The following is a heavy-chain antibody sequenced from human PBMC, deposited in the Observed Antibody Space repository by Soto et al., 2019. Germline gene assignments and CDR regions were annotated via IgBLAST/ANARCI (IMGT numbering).Heavy chain of an antibody. V-gene: IGHV3-30*18. CDR2: ISYDGSNK. CDR1: GFTFSSYG. D-gene: IGHD3-10*01. CDR3: AKEEYYYGSGAGAFDS. Sequence: LRLSCAASGFTFSSYGMHWVRQAPGKGLEWVAVISYDGSNKYYAGSVKGRFTISRDNSKNTLYLQMNSLRAEDTAVYYCAKEEYYYGSGAGAFDSWGQGTMVTVS. J-gene: IGHJ3*02.